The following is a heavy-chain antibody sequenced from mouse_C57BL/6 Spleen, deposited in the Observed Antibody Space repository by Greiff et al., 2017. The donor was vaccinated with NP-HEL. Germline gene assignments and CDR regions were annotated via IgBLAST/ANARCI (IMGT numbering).Heavy chain of an antibody. CDR1: GYAFTNYL. V-gene: IGHV1-54*01. Sequence: QVQLKQSGAELVRPGTSVKVSCKASGYAFTNYLIEWVKQRPGQGLEWIGVINPGSGGTNYNEKFKGKATLTADKSSSTAYMQLSSLTSEDSAVYFCARGDYGNLYYAMDYWGQGTSVTVSS. CDR3: ARGDYGNLYYAMDY. J-gene: IGHJ4*01. D-gene: IGHD2-1*01. CDR2: INPGSGGT.